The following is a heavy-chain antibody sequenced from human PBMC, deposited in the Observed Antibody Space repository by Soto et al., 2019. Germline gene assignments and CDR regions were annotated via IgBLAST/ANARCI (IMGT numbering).Heavy chain of an antibody. CDR2: IHYSGRT. V-gene: IGHV4-31*11. D-gene: IGHD3-22*01. CDR1: GGSITSGAYY. CDR3: ARYYFDSSGYSNWFDP. J-gene: IGHJ5*02. Sequence: PSETLSLTCAVSGGSITSGAYYWTWIRQHPGKGLEWIAYIHYSGRTYYNPSLKSRVTISVDTSNNQFSLKLSSVTAADTAVYYCARYYFDSSGYSNWFDPWRHVTLVTVSS.